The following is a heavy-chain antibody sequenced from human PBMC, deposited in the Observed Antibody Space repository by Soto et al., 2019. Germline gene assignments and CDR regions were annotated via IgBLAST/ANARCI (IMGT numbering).Heavy chain of an antibody. CDR3: ARDPPILVPAVIGLYYYYGMDV. D-gene: IGHD2-2*01. CDR1: GYTFTSYY. J-gene: IGHJ6*02. CDR2: INPSGGST. Sequence: ASVKVSCKASGYTFTSYYMHWVRQAPGQGLEWMGIINPSGGSTSYAQKFQGRVTMTRDTSTSTVYMELSSLRSEDTAVYYCARDPPILVPAVIGLYYYYGMDVWGQGTTVTVSS. V-gene: IGHV1-46*01.